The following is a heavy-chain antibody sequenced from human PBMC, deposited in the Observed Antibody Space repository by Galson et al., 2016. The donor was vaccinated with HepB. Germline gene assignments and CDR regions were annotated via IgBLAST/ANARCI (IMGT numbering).Heavy chain of an antibody. D-gene: IGHD2-2*01. Sequence: TLSLTCTVFGGSISSGGHYWSWVRQHPGKGLEWIGYIYSTGSTYYNPSLNSGITISVDTSKNQFALRLSSVTAADTAVYYCARSRVPLVPAAMGYYSGIDVWGKGTTVTVSS. CDR1: GGSISSGGHY. CDR2: IYSTGST. CDR3: ARSRVPLVPAAMGYYSGIDV. J-gene: IGHJ6*04. V-gene: IGHV4-31*03.